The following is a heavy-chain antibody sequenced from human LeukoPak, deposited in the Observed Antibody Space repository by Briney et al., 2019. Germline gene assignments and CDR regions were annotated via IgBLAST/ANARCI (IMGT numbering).Heavy chain of an antibody. CDR2: IFYSGSS. Sequence: PSETLSLTCTVSGDSLNSYYWSWIRQPPVEGLQWIGYIFYSGSSNYNASLRSRVAISVDTSKNQFSLKLTSVTAADTAVYYCAGSAARFFDYWGQGILVTVSS. CDR1: GDSLNSYY. V-gene: IGHV4-59*01. CDR3: AGSAARFFDY. D-gene: IGHD1-26*01. J-gene: IGHJ4*02.